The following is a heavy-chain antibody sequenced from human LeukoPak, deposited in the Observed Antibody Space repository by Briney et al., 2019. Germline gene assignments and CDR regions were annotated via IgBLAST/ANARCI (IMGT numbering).Heavy chain of an antibody. CDR1: GGSFSDYY. CDR2: INHSGST. Sequence: SETLSLTCAVYGGSFSDYYWNWIRQPPGKGLEWIGEINHSGSTNYNPSLKSRVTMSVDTFKNQFSLTLSSVTAADTAVYYCARVQDFETRGYYLGYWGHGTLVTASS. J-gene: IGHJ4*01. CDR3: ARVQDFETRGYYLGY. D-gene: IGHD3-22*01. V-gene: IGHV4-34*01.